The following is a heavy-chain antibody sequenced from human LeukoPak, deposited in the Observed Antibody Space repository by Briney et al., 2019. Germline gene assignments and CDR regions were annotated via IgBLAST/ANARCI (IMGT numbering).Heavy chain of an antibody. V-gene: IGHV1-46*01. CDR1: GYTFTSYG. J-gene: IGHJ4*02. D-gene: IGHD6-13*01. CDR3: ARLTSSSGNNYFEY. Sequence: GASVKVSCKASGYTFTSYGISWVRQAPGQGLEWMGFIDPSDGSTRYAQKFQGRVTMTRDTSTSTVYMELSSLKYEDTATYFCARLTSSSGNNYFEYWGQGTLVTVSS. CDR2: IDPSDGST.